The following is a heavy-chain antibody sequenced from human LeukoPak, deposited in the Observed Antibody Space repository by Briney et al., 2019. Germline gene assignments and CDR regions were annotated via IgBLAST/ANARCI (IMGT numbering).Heavy chain of an antibody. J-gene: IGHJ5*02. CDR1: GGSIRSSH. Sequence: KPSETLSLTCTVSGGSIRSSHWSWIRQPPGKGLEFIGYIYYSGTSNYNPSLKSRVTMSVDTSNHQFSLKLNSVTAAYSAVYYCAKAAGYSTIYWFDPWGQGTLVTVSS. V-gene: IGHV4-59*01. D-gene: IGHD6-13*01. CDR3: AKAAGYSTIYWFDP. CDR2: IYYSGTS.